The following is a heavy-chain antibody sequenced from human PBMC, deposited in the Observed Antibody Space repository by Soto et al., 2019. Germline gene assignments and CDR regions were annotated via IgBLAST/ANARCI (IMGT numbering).Heavy chain of an antibody. V-gene: IGHV3-48*02. J-gene: IGHJ4*02. CDR1: GFRFSIYS. D-gene: IGHD6-19*01. CDR2: ITGDSNTI. Sequence: EVHLVESGGGLVQPGGSLRLSCAASGFRFSIYSIKWIRQAPGKGLEWSAYITGDSNTIKYADSVKGRFTSSRDNAKNSVYLQMNSLRDEDTAVYYCARSVEGHFDYWGQGTVVTVSS. CDR3: ARSVEGHFDY.